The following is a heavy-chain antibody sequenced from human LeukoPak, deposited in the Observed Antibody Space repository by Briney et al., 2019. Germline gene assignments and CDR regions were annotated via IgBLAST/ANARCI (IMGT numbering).Heavy chain of an antibody. J-gene: IGHJ4*02. CDR1: GFTFSSYA. CDR2: ISNSGGGT. Sequence: GGSLRLSCAASGFTFSSYAMNWVRQAPGKGLEWVSGISNSGGGTYYADSVKGRFTISRGNSKNTLYLQMNSLRVEDTAVYYCANLNAPYWGNFDYWGQGTLVTVSS. V-gene: IGHV3-23*01. D-gene: IGHD3-16*01. CDR3: ANLNAPYWGNFDY.